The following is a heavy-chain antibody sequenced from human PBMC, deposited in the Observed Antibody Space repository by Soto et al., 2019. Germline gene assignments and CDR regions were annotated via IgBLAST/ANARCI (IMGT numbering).Heavy chain of an antibody. V-gene: IGHV4-30-4*08. D-gene: IGHD5-18*01. CDR3: VRALAHGYPGNV. CDR1: GAIVTSGENY. Sequence: QVQLQESGPGLVKPSQTLSLACGVSGAIVTSGENYWSWVRQPPGKGLEWIGYIYDSGVTSYTPALKGRVMLSLDRPTNQVSLKLRSLTAADTAVYFCVRALAHGYPGNVWAHGTLVTVSS. CDR2: IYDSGVT. J-gene: IGHJ3*01.